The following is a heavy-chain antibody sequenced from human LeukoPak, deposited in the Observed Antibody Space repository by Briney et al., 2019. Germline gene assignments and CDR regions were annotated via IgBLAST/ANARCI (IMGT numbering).Heavy chain of an antibody. D-gene: IGHD2-15*01. CDR2: INSDGSST. Sequence: PGGSLRLSCAASAFTFSSYWMHSVRQAPGKGLVWVSRINSDGSSTSYADSVKGRFTISRDNAKNTLYLQMNSLRVEDTAMYHCARGSDCSGGSCYSYWYFDFWGRGTLVTVSS. V-gene: IGHV3-74*01. CDR3: ARGSDCSGGSCYSYWYFDF. CDR1: AFTFSSYW. J-gene: IGHJ2*01.